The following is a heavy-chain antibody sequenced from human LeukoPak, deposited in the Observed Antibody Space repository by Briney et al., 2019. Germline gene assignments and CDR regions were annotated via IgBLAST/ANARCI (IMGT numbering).Heavy chain of an antibody. J-gene: IGHJ4*02. CDR3: ARGPEYGGTIDY. D-gene: IGHD4-23*01. CDR2: INPNSDAT. CDR1: GYTFIGHY. V-gene: IGHV1-2*02. Sequence: ASVKVSCKASGYTFIGHYIHWVRQAPGQGLEWMGWINPNSDATKYSQKFQGRVTMTRDTSISTTYMDLTRLTSDDTAVYYCARGPEYGGTIDYWGQGTLVTVSS.